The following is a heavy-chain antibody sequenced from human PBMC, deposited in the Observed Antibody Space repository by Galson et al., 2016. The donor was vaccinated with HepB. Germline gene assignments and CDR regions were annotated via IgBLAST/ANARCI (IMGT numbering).Heavy chain of an antibody. D-gene: IGHD1-26*01. CDR2: ISSDSGTI. V-gene: IGHV3-48*01. Sequence: SLRLSCAASKFTFSTYTMNWVRQAPGKGLERVSYISSDSGTIYYADSVKGRFTISRDNAENSLYLQMNSLRAEDTAVYYCARTAFSYSGSYWWFHPWGQGTLVTVSS. CDR1: KFTFSTYT. CDR3: ARTAFSYSGSYWWFHP. J-gene: IGHJ5*02.